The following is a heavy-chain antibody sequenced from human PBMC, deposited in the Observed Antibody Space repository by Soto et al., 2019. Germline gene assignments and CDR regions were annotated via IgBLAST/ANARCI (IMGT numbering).Heavy chain of an antibody. CDR2: TYFRSRWYN. CDR3: ARVSFDHFVHWFDP. D-gene: IGHD3-9*01. J-gene: IGHJ5*02. CDR1: GDSVSSKTAA. V-gene: IGHV6-1*01. Sequence: SQTLSLTCAISGDSVSSKTAAWNWIRQSPSRGLEWLGRTYFRSRWYNDYAISVKSRITINPDTSKNQFSLLLNSVTPEDTAVYYCARVSFDHFVHWFDPWGQGTLVTAPQ.